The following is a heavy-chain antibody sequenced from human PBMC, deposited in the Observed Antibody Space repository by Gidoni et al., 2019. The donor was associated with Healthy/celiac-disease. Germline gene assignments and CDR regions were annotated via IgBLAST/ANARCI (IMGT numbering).Heavy chain of an antibody. J-gene: IGHJ4*02. CDR3: ARKFKKCGGDCYDY. D-gene: IGHD2-21*01. CDR2: IIPILGIA. CDR1: GGTFSSYA. Sequence: QVQLVQSGAAVKKPGSSVKVCCKASGGTFSSYAISWVRQAPGQGLEWMGRIIPILGIANYAQKFQGRVKITADKSTSTAYMELSSLRSEDTAVYYCARKFKKCGGDCYDYWGQGTLVTVSS. V-gene: IGHV1-69*04.